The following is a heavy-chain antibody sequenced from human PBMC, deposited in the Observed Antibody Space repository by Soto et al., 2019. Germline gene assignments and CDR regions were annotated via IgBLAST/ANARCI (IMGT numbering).Heavy chain of an antibody. CDR3: ARKGYYPSGRINLFDS. Sequence: SETLSLTCTVAGHSINSDYYWGWIRQPPGKGLEWIGSIYPGGGTYYNPSLKSRVTISIDTSKNQFSLRLTSVTAADTAMYYCARKGYYPSGRINLFDSWGQGTLVTVS. CDR2: IYPGGGT. CDR1: GHSINSDYY. J-gene: IGHJ4*02. V-gene: IGHV4-38-2*02. D-gene: IGHD3-10*01.